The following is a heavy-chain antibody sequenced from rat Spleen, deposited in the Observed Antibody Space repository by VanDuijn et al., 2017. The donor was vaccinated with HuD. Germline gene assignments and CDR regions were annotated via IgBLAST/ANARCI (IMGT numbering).Heavy chain of an antibody. Sequence: EVQLVESGGGLVQPGRSLKLSCAASGFTFSASNMAWVRQAPKKGLEWVATIIYDGSRTYYRDSVKGRFTISRDNAKSTLYLQMDSLRSEDTATYYCARHDYYDGTYYPYWGQGVMVTVSS. V-gene: IGHV5S10*01. D-gene: IGHD1-12*02. CDR3: ARHDYYDGTYYPY. J-gene: IGHJ2*01. CDR1: GFTFSASN. CDR2: IIYDGSRT.